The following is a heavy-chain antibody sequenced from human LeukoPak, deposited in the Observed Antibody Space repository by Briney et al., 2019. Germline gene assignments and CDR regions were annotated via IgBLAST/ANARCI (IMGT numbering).Heavy chain of an antibody. J-gene: IGHJ4*02. V-gene: IGHV3-53*01. CDR3: ARSSEIVPDY. CDR1: GFTVSSNY. D-gene: IGHD1-26*01. CDR2: IYSGGST. Sequence: GGSLRLSCAASGFTVSSNYMGWVRQAPGKGLEWISVIYSGGSTLYADSVKGRFTISRDNSKNTLSLQMNSLRAEDTAVYYCARSSEIVPDYWGQGTLVTVSS.